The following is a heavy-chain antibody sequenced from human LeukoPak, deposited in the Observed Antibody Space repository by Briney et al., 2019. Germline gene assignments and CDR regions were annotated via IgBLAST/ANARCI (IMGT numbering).Heavy chain of an antibody. D-gene: IGHD6-13*01. V-gene: IGHV4-39*01. J-gene: IGHJ6*03. CDR3: ARHLGAGIAGLYYYYYYYMDV. Sequence: SETQSLTCTVSGGSISSSSYYWGWIRQPPGKGLEWIGSIYYSGSTYYNPSLKSRVTISVDTSKNQFSLKLSSVTAADTAVYYCARHLGAGIAGLYYYYYYYMDVWGKGTTVTVSS. CDR2: IYYSGST. CDR1: GGSISSSSYY.